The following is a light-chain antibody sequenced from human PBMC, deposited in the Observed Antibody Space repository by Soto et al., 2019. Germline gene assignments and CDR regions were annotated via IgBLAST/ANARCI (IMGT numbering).Light chain of an antibody. Sequence: QSALTQPASVSGSPGQSITISCTGTSGDIGSYTYVSWYQQYPGKAPKLLISEVTNRPSGVSNRFSGSKSGNTASLTTSGLQAEDEAHYYCSSYTTNSPPVVFGGGTQLTVL. V-gene: IGLV2-14*01. CDR3: SSYTTNSPPVV. CDR1: SGDIGSYTY. CDR2: EVT. J-gene: IGLJ2*01.